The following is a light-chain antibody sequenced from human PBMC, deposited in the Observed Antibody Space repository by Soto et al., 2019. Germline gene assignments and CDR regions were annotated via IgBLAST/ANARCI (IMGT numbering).Light chain of an antibody. Sequence: QSALTQPASVSGSPGQSITISCTGTSIDVGGYNYVSWYQQHPGKVPKLMIYEVSDRPSGVSNRFSGSKSGNTASLTISGLQAEDEADYYCISYTSRSTLVLGGGTKVTVL. CDR3: ISYTSRSTLV. CDR2: EVS. CDR1: SIDVGGYNY. V-gene: IGLV2-14*01. J-gene: IGLJ2*01.